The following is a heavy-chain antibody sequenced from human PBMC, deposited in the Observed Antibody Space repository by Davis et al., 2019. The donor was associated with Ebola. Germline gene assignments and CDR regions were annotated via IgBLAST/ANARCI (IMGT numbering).Heavy chain of an antibody. CDR2: ISSSGSTI. J-gene: IGHJ6*02. CDR1: GFTFSTYS. V-gene: IGHV3-48*04. Sequence: GESLKISCAASGFTFSTYSMNWVRQAPGKGLEWVSYISSSGSTIYYADSVKGRFTISRDNAKNSLYLQMNSLRAEDTAVYYCARDEYLTPGIAVAYYYGMDVWGQGTTVTVSS. D-gene: IGHD6-19*01. CDR3: ARDEYLTPGIAVAYYYGMDV.